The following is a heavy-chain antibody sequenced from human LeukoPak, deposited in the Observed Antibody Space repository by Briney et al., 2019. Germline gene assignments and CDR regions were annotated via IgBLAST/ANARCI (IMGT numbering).Heavy chain of an antibody. CDR2: INHSGST. V-gene: IGHV4-39*07. D-gene: IGHD3-10*01. Sequence: SETLSLTCTVSGGSISSSSYYWGWIRQPPGKGLEWIGEINHSGSTNYNPSLKSRVTISVDTSKNQFSLKLSSVTAADTAVYYCARRLPTMVRGTWFDPWGQGTLVTVSP. CDR1: GGSISSSSYY. J-gene: IGHJ5*02. CDR3: ARRLPTMVRGTWFDP.